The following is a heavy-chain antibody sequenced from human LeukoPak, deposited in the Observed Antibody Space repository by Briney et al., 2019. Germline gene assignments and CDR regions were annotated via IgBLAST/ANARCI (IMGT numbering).Heavy chain of an antibody. J-gene: IGHJ4*02. V-gene: IGHV1-18*01. CDR1: GYTFTTYG. CDR3: ARDERYDSSGYPFDY. D-gene: IGHD3-22*01. Sequence: GASVKVSCKASGYTFTTYGVTWVRQAPGQGLEWMGWISVYNDNTNYAQSLQGRLTMTTDTSTSTAYMELRSLRSDDTAVYYCARDERYDSSGYPFDYWGQGTLVIVSS. CDR2: ISVYNDNT.